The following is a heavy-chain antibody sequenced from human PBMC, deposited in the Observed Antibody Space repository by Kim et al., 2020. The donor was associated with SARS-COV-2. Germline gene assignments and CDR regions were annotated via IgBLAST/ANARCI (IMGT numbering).Heavy chain of an antibody. CDR1: GYTFTSFY. Sequence: ASVKVSCKASGYTFTSFYMHWVRQAPGQGLEWMGIINPSGGSTSYAQKFQGRVTMTRDTSTSTVYMELSSLRSEDTAVYYCGRTGLVTSDAFDIWGRGTMVIDSS. V-gene: IGHV1-46*01. D-gene: IGHD3-9*01. CDR2: INPSGGST. J-gene: IGHJ3*02. CDR3: GRTGLVTSDAFDI.